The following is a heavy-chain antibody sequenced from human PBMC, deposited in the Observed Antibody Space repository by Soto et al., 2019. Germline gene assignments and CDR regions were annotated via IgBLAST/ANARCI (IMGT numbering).Heavy chain of an antibody. CDR3: ASQYYDYVWGSYRSNSDY. D-gene: IGHD3-16*02. J-gene: IGHJ4*02. V-gene: IGHV1-69*13. CDR2: IIPIFGTA. CDR1: GGTFSSYA. Sequence: GASVKVSCKASGGTFSSYAISWVRQAPGQGLEWMGGIIPIFGTANYAQKFQGRVTITADESTSTAYMELSSLRSEDTAVYYCASQYYDYVWGSYRSNSDYWGQGTLVTVSS.